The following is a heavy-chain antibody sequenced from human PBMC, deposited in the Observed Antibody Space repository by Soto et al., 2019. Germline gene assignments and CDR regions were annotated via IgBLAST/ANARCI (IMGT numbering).Heavy chain of an antibody. V-gene: IGHV3-30-3*01. CDR3: ARSDTASIAARRDYYYGMDV. CDR1: GFTFSSYA. D-gene: IGHD6-6*01. J-gene: IGHJ6*02. CDR2: ISYDGSNK. Sequence: GGSLRLSCAASGFTFSSYAMHWVRQAPGKGLEWVAVISYDGSNKYYADSVKGRFTISRDNSKNTLYLQMNSLRAEDAAVYYCARSDTASIAARRDYYYGMDVWGQGTTVTVSS.